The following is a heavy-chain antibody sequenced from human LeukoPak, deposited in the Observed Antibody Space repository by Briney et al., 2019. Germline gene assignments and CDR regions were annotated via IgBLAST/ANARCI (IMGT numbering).Heavy chain of an antibody. CDR2: IYYSGST. CDR1: GGSFSGYY. Sequence: SETLSLTCAVYGGSFSGYYWSWIRQPPGKGLEWIGYIYYSGSTNYNPSLKSRVTISVDTSKNQFSLKLSSVTAADTAVYYCARGYEPGAFDIWGQGTMGTVSS. CDR3: ARGYEPGAFDI. D-gene: IGHD1-1*01. J-gene: IGHJ3*02. V-gene: IGHV4-59*01.